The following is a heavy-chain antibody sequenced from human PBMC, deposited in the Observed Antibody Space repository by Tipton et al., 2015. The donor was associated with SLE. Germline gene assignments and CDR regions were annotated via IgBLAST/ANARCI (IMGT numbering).Heavy chain of an antibody. Sequence: TLSLTCAVYGGSFSGYYWSWIRQPPGKGLEWIGSIYYSGSTYYNPSLKSRVTISVDTSKNQFSLKLNSVTAADTAVYYCATFYGGNPGAFDIWGQGTMVTVSS. V-gene: IGHV4-59*05. D-gene: IGHD4-23*01. J-gene: IGHJ3*02. CDR1: GGSFSGYY. CDR3: ATFYGGNPGAFDI. CDR2: IYYSGST.